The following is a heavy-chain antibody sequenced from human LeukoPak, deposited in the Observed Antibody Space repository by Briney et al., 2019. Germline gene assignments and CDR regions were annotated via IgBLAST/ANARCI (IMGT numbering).Heavy chain of an antibody. J-gene: IGHJ4*02. CDR3: ARGLWSGYDLGY. Sequence: PSETLSLTCAVYGGSFSGYYWSWIRQPPGKGLEWIGEISHSGSTNYNPSLKSRVTISVDTSKNQSSLKLSSVTAADTAVYYCARGLWSGYDLGYWGQGTLVTVSS. CDR1: GGSFSGYY. D-gene: IGHD5-12*01. CDR2: ISHSGST. V-gene: IGHV4-34*01.